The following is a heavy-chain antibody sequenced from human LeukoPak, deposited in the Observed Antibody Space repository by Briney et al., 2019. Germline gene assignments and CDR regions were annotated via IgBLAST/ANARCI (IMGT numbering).Heavy chain of an antibody. V-gene: IGHV3-7*01. Sequence: GGSLRLSCAVSGFTFSSYWMTWVRQAPGKGLEWVANIKEDGSEKNYMDSVKGRFTISRDNAKNSLDLQMNSLRAEDTAVYYCARWQQLVLYFDYWGQGTLVTVSS. J-gene: IGHJ4*02. CDR1: GFTFSSYW. CDR3: ARWQQLVLYFDY. D-gene: IGHD6-13*01. CDR2: IKEDGSEK.